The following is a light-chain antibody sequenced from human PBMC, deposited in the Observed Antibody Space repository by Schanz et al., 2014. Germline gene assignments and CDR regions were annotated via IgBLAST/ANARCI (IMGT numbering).Light chain of an antibody. V-gene: IGKV1-5*03. Sequence: DVQMTQSPFILSASVGDRVTVTCRASQSISTYLAWYQQKPGKAPSLLIYQASTLQTGVPSRFSGSGSGTEFSLTITSLQPDDFATYYCQQYNSYPWTFGQGTRVEIK. CDR3: QQYNSYPWT. J-gene: IGKJ1*01. CDR2: QAS. CDR1: QSISTY.